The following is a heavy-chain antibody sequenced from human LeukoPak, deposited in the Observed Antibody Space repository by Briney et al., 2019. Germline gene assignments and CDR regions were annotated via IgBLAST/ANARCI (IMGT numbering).Heavy chain of an antibody. CDR2: IKQDGSET. CDR3: ARIRKFYGMDV. J-gene: IGHJ6*02. Sequence: PGGSLRLSCAASGFTFSNYWMSWVRQAPGKGLEWVANIKQDGSETYYVDSVRGRFIVSRDNAKNSVFLQMNSLRAEDTAVYYCARIRKFYGMDVWGQGTTVTVSS. CDR1: GFTFSNYW. D-gene: IGHD3-3*02. V-gene: IGHV3-7*01.